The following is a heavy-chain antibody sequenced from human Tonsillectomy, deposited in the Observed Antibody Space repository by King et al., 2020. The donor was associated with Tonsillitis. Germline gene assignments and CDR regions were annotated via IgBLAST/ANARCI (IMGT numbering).Heavy chain of an antibody. D-gene: IGHD3-10*01. CDR2: ISWNSGSI. CDR3: AKDSYGSGSYYKPLGAFDI. J-gene: IGHJ3*02. Sequence: MQLVQSGGGLVQPGRSLRLSCAASGFTFDDYAMHWVRQAPGKGLEWVSGISWNSGSIGYADSVKGRFTISRDNAKNSLYLQMNSLRAEDTALYYCAKDSYGSGSYYKPLGAFDIWGQGTMVTVSS. V-gene: IGHV3-9*01. CDR1: GFTFDDYA.